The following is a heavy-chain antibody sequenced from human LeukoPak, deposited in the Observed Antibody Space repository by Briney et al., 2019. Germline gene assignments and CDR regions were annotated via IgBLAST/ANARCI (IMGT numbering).Heavy chain of an antibody. CDR2: ISGSGGST. J-gene: IGHJ4*02. Sequence: PGGTLRLSCAASGFTFSSYGMSWVRQAPGKGLEWVSAISGSGGSTYYADSVKGRFTISSDNSKNTLYLQMNSLRAEDTAVYYCAKEYDSSGYPFDYWGQGTLVTVSS. CDR1: GFTFSSYG. CDR3: AKEYDSSGYPFDY. V-gene: IGHV3-23*01. D-gene: IGHD3-22*01.